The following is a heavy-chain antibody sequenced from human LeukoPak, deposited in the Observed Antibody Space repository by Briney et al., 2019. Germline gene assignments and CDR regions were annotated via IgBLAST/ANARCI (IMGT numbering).Heavy chain of an antibody. D-gene: IGHD4-23*01. CDR3: ARRLYGGNFDN. CDR2: IYYSGST. J-gene: IGHJ4*02. V-gene: IGHV4-59*01. Sequence: SETLSLTRTVSGGSISSYYWSWIRQPPGKGLECIGYIYYSGSTSYSPSLKSRVTISVDTSKNQFSLKLSSVAAADTAVYYCARRLYGGNFDNWGQGTLVTVSS. CDR1: GGSISSYY.